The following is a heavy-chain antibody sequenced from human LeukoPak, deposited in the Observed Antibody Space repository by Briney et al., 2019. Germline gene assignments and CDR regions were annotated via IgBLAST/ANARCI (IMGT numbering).Heavy chain of an antibody. CDR3: ARSHRITMIVVGQTNAFDI. D-gene: IGHD3-22*01. Sequence: SVKVSCKASGGTFNSYAISWVRQAPGQGLEWMGRIIPIFGTANYAQKFQGRVTITTDESTSTAYMELSSLRSEDTAVYYCARSHRITMIVVGQTNAFDIWGQGTMVTVSS. CDR1: GGTFNSYA. V-gene: IGHV1-69*05. J-gene: IGHJ3*02. CDR2: IIPIFGTA.